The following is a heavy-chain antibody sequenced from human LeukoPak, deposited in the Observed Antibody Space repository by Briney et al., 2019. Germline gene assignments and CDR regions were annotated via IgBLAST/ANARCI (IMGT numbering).Heavy chain of an antibody. J-gene: IGHJ3*02. V-gene: IGHV1-2*02. D-gene: IGHD3-10*01. CDR2: INPNSGGT. CDR3: ARESKARYYYGSGSNAFDI. Sequence: ASVKVSCKASGYTFTGYYMHWVRQAPGQGLEWMGWINPNSGGTNYAQKFQGRVTMTRDTSISTAYMELSRLRSDDTAVYYCARESKARYYYGSGSNAFDIWGQGTMVTVSS. CDR1: GYTFTGYY.